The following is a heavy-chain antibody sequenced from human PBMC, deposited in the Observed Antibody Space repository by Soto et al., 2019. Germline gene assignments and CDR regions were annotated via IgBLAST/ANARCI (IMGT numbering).Heavy chain of an antibody. D-gene: IGHD2-15*01. V-gene: IGHV4-34*01. Sequence: SETLSLTCAVYGGSFSGYYWSWIRQPPGKGLEWIGEINHSGSTNYNPSLKSRVTISVDTSKNQFSLKLSSVTAADTAVYYCARVLVVVAASSRLTPNWFDPWGQGTLVTVSS. CDR1: GGSFSGYY. CDR2: INHSGST. CDR3: ARVLVVVAASSRLTPNWFDP. J-gene: IGHJ5*02.